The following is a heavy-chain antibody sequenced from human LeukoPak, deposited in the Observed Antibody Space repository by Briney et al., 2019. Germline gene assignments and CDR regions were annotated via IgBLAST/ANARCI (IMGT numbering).Heavy chain of an antibody. CDR1: GGSISSGSYY. CDR3: ARSYGDYVVFDY. J-gene: IGHJ4*02. CDR2: IYTSGST. V-gene: IGHV4-61*02. D-gene: IGHD4-17*01. Sequence: SQTLSLTCTVSGGSISSGSYYWSWIRQPAGKGLEWIGRIYTSGSTNYNPSLKSRVTISIDTSKNQFSLKLSSVTAADTAVYYCARSYGDYVVFDYWGQGTLVTVSS.